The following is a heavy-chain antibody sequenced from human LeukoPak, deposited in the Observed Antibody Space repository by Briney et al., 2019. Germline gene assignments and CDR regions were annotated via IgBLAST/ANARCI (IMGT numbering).Heavy chain of an antibody. V-gene: IGHV1-2*02. D-gene: IGHD3-22*01. J-gene: IGHJ3*02. CDR3: ARDMTVVVRSPPDAFDM. CDR1: GYTFTAYY. CDR2: INPNNGGT. Sequence: ASVKVSCKASGYTFTAYYMYWVRQAPGQGLEWMGWINPNNGGTHYAQKFQGRVTMTRDTSISTAYMELSGLRSDDTAVYYCARDMTVVVRSPPDAFDMWGQGTMVTVSS.